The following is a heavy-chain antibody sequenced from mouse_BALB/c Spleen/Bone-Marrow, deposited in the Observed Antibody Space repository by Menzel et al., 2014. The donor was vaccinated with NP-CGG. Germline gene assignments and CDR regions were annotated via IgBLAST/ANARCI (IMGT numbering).Heavy chain of an antibody. CDR2: IYPYNGGT. Sequence: EVQGVESGPELVKPGASVKISCKASGYTFTDYNIHWVKQSHGKSLEWIGYIYPYNGGTGYSQKFKSKATLTVDNSSSTAYMELRSLASEDSAVYYCARSYYYGSGFGWFAYWGQGTLVTVSA. V-gene: IGHV1S29*02. D-gene: IGHD1-1*01. CDR1: GYTFTDYN. J-gene: IGHJ3*01. CDR3: ARSYYYGSGFGWFAY.